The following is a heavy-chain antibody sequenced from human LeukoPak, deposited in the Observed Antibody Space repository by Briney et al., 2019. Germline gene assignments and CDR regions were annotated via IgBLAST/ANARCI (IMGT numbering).Heavy chain of an antibody. CDR3: AREGGPYRPLDY. J-gene: IGHJ4*02. V-gene: IGHV4-4*02. CDR2: VNLQGGT. CDR1: GGSITITNY. Sequence: NPSETLSLTCGVSGGSITITNYWTWVRQPPGKGLEWIGEVNLQGGTNYNPPLMGRVAISVDTSENHISLQLTSVTAADTAVYYCAREGGPYRPLDYSGQGTLVTVSS.